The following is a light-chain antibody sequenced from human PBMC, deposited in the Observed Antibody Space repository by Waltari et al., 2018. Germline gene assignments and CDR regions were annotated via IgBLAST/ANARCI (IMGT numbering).Light chain of an antibody. CDR2: DAS. CDR3: QQRRKWPPIT. Sequence: EVVLTQSPATLSLSPGERATLSCRASANVDSYLSWYQHKPGQAPRLLIYDASDRDAGIPARVRGSRAGTDFTLTINSLEPEDAAIYYCQQRRKWPPITFGQGTRLDIK. CDR1: ANVDSY. V-gene: IGKV3-11*01. J-gene: IGKJ5*01.